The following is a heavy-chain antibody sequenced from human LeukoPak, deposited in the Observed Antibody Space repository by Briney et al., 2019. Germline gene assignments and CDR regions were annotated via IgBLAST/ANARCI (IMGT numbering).Heavy chain of an antibody. V-gene: IGHV4-39*01. CDR1: GGSISSNTYY. D-gene: IGHD3-10*01. CDR3: ASQSSSYYYGSGSYYRPFDP. Sequence: SETLSLTCTVSGGSISSNTYYWGWIRQPPGKGLEWIGSIYYTGSTYYNPSLKSRVTISIDTSKNQFSLKLSPVTAADTAVYYCASQSSSYYYGSGSYYRPFDPWGQGTLVTVSS. CDR2: IYYTGST. J-gene: IGHJ5*02.